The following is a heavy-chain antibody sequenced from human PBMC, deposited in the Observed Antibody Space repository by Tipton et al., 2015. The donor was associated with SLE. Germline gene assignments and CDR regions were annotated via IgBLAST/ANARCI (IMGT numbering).Heavy chain of an antibody. CDR2: IWYDGSNK. J-gene: IGHJ6*02. V-gene: IGHV3-33*06. CDR1: GFTFSSYG. Sequence: SLRLSCAASGFTFSSYGMHWVRQAPGKGLEWVAVIWYDGSNKYYADSVKGRFTISRDNSKNTLNLQMNSLRAEDTAVYYCAKDGPRKGNCGGDCQFMDVWGQGTTVTVSS. CDR3: AKDGPRKGNCGGDCQFMDV. D-gene: IGHD2-21*01.